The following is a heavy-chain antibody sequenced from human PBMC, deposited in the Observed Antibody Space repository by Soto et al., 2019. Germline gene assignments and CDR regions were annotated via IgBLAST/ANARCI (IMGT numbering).Heavy chain of an antibody. J-gene: IGHJ3*02. D-gene: IGHD6-13*01. Sequence: SESLALTCAAYGGRFRGYYGSWIRQPPGKGLEWIGEINHSGSTNYNPSLKSRVTISVDTSKNQFSLKLSSVTAADTAVYYCARLSSSSWGAFDIWGQGTMVTVSS. V-gene: IGHV4-34*01. CDR3: ARLSSSSWGAFDI. CDR1: GGRFRGYY. CDR2: INHSGST.